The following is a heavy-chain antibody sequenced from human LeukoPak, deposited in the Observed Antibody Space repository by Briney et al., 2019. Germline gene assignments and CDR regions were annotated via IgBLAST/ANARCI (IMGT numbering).Heavy chain of an antibody. CDR2: IYYSGST. Sequence: TSETLSLTCTVSGGSISSGDYYWSWIRQPPGKGLEWIGYIYYSGSTYYNPSLKSRVTISVDTSKNQFSLKLSSVTAADTAVYYCARDTQDLGNDYWGQGTLVTVSS. V-gene: IGHV4-30-4*08. CDR3: ARDTQDLGNDY. CDR1: GGSISSGDYY. J-gene: IGHJ4*02. D-gene: IGHD7-27*01.